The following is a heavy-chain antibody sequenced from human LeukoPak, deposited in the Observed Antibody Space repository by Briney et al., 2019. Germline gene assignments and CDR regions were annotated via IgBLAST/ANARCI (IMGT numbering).Heavy chain of an antibody. CDR2: ISAYNGNT. J-gene: IGHJ4*02. CDR1: GYTFTSYG. CDR3: ARLQYSSRLCYFDY. V-gene: IGHV1-18*01. D-gene: IGHD6-19*01. Sequence: GASVKVSCKASGYTFTSYGISWMRQAPGQGLEWMGWISAYNGNTNYAQKLQGRVTMTTDTSTSTAYMELRSLRSDDTAVYYCARLQYSSRLCYFDYWGQGTLVTVSS.